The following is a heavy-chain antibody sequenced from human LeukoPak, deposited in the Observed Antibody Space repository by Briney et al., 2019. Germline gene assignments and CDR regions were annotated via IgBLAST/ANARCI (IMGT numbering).Heavy chain of an antibody. CDR1: GGSISSYY. CDR3: ARDSSGRAFDI. CDR2: IYYSGST. V-gene: IGHV4-59*01. J-gene: IGHJ3*02. Sequence: PSETLSLTCTVSGGSISSYYWSWIRQPPGKGLEWIGYIYYSGSTNYNPSLKSRVAISVDTSKNQFSLKLSSVTAADTAVYYCARDSSGRAFDIWGQGTMVTVSS. D-gene: IGHD6-19*01.